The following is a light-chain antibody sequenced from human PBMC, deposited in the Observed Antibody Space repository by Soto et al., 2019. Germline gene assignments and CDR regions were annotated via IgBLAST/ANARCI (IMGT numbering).Light chain of an antibody. J-gene: IGKJ3*01. V-gene: IGKV3-11*01. Sequence: EIVLTQSPATLSLSPGESATLSCRASQSVSSYLAWYQQKPGQAPRLLIYDASNRATGIQARFSGSGSGTEFTLTIRSLEPEDFAVYYCQQRSNWLTFGPGTKVDIK. CDR3: QQRSNWLT. CDR2: DAS. CDR1: QSVSSY.